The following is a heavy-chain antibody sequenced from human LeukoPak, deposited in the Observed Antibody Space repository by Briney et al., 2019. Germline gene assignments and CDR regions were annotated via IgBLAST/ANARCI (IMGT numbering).Heavy chain of an antibody. V-gene: IGHV3-21*01. CDR2: ISSSSSYI. CDR1: GFTFSSYS. D-gene: IGHD2-2*01. Sequence: GGSLRLSCAASGFTFSSYSMNWVRQAPGKGLEWVSSISSSSSYIYYADSVKGRFTISRDNAKNSLYLQMNSLRAKDTAVYYCARGPIVVVPAAMVWFDPWGQGTLVTVSS. J-gene: IGHJ5*02. CDR3: ARGPIVVVPAAMVWFDP.